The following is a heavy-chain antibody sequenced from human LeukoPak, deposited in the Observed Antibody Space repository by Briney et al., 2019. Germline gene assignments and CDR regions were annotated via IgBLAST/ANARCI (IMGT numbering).Heavy chain of an antibody. Sequence: SETLSLTCTVSGVSISSYDWSWIRQPPGKGLEWTGYIGSSGSTNYNPSLRSRVTISVDTSKNQFSLHLSTVTAAYTAVYYCARGGGHYYDSSGYVDYWGQGTLVTVSS. J-gene: IGHJ4*02. V-gene: IGHV4-59*01. D-gene: IGHD3-22*01. CDR3: ARGGGHYYDSSGYVDY. CDR1: GVSISSYD. CDR2: IGSSGST.